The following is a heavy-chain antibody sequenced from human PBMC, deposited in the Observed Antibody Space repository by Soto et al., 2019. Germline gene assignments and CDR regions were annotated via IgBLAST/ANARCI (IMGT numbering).Heavy chain of an antibody. D-gene: IGHD3-22*01. V-gene: IGHV3-30*18. Sequence: GGSLRFSCAASGFTFSSYGMHWVRQAPGKGLEWVAVISYDGSNKYYADSVKGRFTISRDNSKNTLYLQMNSLRAEDTAVYYCAKVSDGHYYDSSGKYYFDYWGQGTLVTVSS. J-gene: IGHJ4*02. CDR2: ISYDGSNK. CDR1: GFTFSSYG. CDR3: AKVSDGHYYDSSGKYYFDY.